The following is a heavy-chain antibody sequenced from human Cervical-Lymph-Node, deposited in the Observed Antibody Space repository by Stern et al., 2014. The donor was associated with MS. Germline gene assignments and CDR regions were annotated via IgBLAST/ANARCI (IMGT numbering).Heavy chain of an antibody. CDR2: ISRTSGNI. J-gene: IGHJ6*02. Sequence: EVQLVESGGGLVQPGRSLRLSRVGSGFTFDDYTMHWVRQAPGKGLEWASGISRTSGNIAYADSVKGRFTISRDNAQKSLFLLMNNLRSEDTALYYCVKETSPSYYYGMDVWGQGTAVTVSS. CDR1: GFTFDDYT. CDR3: VKETSPSYYYGMDV. V-gene: IGHV3-9*01.